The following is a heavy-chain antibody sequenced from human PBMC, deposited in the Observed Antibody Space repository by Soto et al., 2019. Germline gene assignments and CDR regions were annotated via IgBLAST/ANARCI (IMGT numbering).Heavy chain of an antibody. V-gene: IGHV3-23*01. D-gene: IGHD3-9*01. CDR3: AKDAPYYDILTGPASGGMDV. J-gene: IGHJ6*02. CDR2: ISGSGGST. CDR1: GFTFSSYA. Sequence: PGGSLRLSCAASGFTFSSYAMSWVRQAPGKGLEWVSAISGSGGSTYYADSVRGRFTISRDNSKNTLYLQMNSLRAEDTAVYYCAKDAPYYDILTGPASGGMDVWGQGTTVTVSS.